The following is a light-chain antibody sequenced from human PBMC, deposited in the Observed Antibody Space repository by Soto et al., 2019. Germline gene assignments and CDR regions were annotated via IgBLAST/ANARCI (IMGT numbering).Light chain of an antibody. CDR2: AAS. V-gene: IGKV1-39*01. J-gene: IGKJ1*01. CDR3: QQSYNSPWT. Sequence: DLQMTQSPSSLSASVRDRVTITCRASQSISTYLNWYQQKPGKVPKPLIYAASTLQSGVPSRFRGSGSGTDFTLTISSLQPEDFATYYCQQSYNSPWTFAQGTKVEIK. CDR1: QSISTY.